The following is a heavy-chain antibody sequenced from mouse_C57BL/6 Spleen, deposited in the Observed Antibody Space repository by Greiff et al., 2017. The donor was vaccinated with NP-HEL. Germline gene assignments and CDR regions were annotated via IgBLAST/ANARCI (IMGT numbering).Heavy chain of an antibody. CDR3: PLITTVVAEDWYFDV. J-gene: IGHJ1*03. V-gene: IGHV6-3*01. Sequence: EVQLVESGGGLVQPGGSMKLSCVASGFTFSNYWMNWVRQSPEKGLEWVAQIRLKSDNYATHYAESVKGRFTISRDDSKSSVYLQMNNLRAEDTGIYYCPLITTVVAEDWYFDVWGTGTTVTVSS. CDR1: GFTFSNYW. CDR2: IRLKSDNYAT. D-gene: IGHD1-1*01.